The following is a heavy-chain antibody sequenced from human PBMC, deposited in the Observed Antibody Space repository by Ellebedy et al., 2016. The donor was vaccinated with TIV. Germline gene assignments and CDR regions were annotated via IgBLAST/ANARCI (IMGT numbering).Heavy chain of an antibody. J-gene: IGHJ4*02. Sequence: AASVKVSCKVSGYTLTELSMHWVRQAPGKGLEWMGGFDPEDGETIYAQKFQGRVTMTEDTSTDTAYMELRSLISDDTAVYYCARDEGGEGSMIVVVHFDYWGQGTLVTVSS. CDR2: FDPEDGET. CDR1: GYTLTELS. CDR3: ARDEGGEGSMIVVVHFDY. D-gene: IGHD3-22*01. V-gene: IGHV1-24*01.